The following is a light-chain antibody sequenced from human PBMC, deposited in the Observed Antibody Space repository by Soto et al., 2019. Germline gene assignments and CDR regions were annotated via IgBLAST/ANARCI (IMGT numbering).Light chain of an antibody. J-gene: IGKJ5*01. CDR2: DAA. CDR3: QQRSNWPIT. Sequence: EIVLTQSPATLSLSPGERATLSCRASQSVSSYLAWYQQKPGQAPRLLIYDAANRATGTPDRVTGSGSGTDFTLTISSLEPDDSAVYYCQQRSNWPITFGQGTRLEMK. V-gene: IGKV3-11*01. CDR1: QSVSSY.